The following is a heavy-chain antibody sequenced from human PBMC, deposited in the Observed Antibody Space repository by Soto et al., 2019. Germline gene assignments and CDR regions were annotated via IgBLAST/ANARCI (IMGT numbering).Heavy chain of an antibody. CDR1: GYTFTSYG. CDR2: ISAYNGNT. D-gene: IGHD6-6*01. J-gene: IGHJ6*02. Sequence: ASVKVSCKASGYTFTSYGISWVRQAPGQGLEWMGWISAYNGNTNYAQKFQGRVTITADESTSTAYMELSSLRSEDTAVYYCARGSSSEGGDYYYYGMDVWRQGTTVTVSS. CDR3: ARGSSSEGGDYYYYGMDV. V-gene: IGHV1-18*04.